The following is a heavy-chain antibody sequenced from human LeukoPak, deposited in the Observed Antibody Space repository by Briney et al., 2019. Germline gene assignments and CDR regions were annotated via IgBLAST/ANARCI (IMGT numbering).Heavy chain of an antibody. J-gene: IGHJ5*02. CDR3: ARDFCTGAGRYHALGS. Sequence: ASVKVSCKASGYTFTSYGISWVRQAPGRGLEWMAWISTAGGDAIYTHQLHDRLTVTRDTSTSTVYMELRSLISDDTALYYCARDFCTGAGRYHALGSWGQGALVTVSS. V-gene: IGHV1-18*01. CDR2: ISTAGGDA. D-gene: IGHD2-8*02. CDR1: GYTFTSYG.